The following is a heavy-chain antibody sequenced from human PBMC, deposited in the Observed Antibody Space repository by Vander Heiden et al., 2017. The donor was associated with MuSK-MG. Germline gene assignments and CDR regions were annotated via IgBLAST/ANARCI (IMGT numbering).Heavy chain of an antibody. J-gene: IGHJ6*02. CDR3: AGLLSVGASYYYYGMDV. CDR2: IKQDGSEK. CDR1: AFTFSSHW. D-gene: IGHD1-26*01. Sequence: EVQLVESGGGLVQPGGSLRLSCAASAFTFSSHWMSWVPQAPGKGLEWVANIKQDGSEKYYVDSVKGRFTISRDNAKNSLYLQMNSLRAEDTAVYYCAGLLSVGASYYYYGMDVWGQGTTVTVSS. V-gene: IGHV3-7*01.